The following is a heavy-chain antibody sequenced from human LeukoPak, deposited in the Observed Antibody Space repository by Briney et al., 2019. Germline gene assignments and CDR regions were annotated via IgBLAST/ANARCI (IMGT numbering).Heavy chain of an antibody. Sequence: PGRCLRLSCAASGFTFSSYGMHWVRQAPGKGLEWVAVISYDGSNKYYADSVKGRFTISRDNSKNTLYLQMNSLRAEDTAVYYCAKQYSGYLSDYWGQGTLVTVSS. J-gene: IGHJ4*02. CDR2: ISYDGSNK. V-gene: IGHV3-30*18. CDR3: AKQYSGYLSDY. D-gene: IGHD5-12*01. CDR1: GFTFSSYG.